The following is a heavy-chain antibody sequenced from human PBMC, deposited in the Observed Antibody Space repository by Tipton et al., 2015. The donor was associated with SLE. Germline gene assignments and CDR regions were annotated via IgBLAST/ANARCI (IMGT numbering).Heavy chain of an antibody. CDR2: IDLSGST. CDR3: ARGNYYDSSGYYYVNYYYYYMDV. J-gene: IGHJ6*03. CDR1: GGSFGGYY. Sequence: LRLSCAVYGGSFGGYYWSWIRQPPGKGLEWIGEIDLSGSTNYNPPLKSRVTISVDTSKNQLSLRLSSVTAADTAVYYCARGNYYDSSGYYYVNYYYYYMDVWGKGTTVTVSS. D-gene: IGHD3-22*01. V-gene: IGHV4-34*01.